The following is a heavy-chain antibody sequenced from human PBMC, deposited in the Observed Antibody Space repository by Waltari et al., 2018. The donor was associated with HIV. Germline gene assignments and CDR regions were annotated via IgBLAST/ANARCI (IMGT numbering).Heavy chain of an antibody. CDR2: IHSPGRT. CDR3: ARGIFGGNPGY. J-gene: IGHJ4*02. V-gene: IGHV4-59*01. D-gene: IGHD2-15*01. Sequence: QLQLRESGPRLVTPLETLALNCSVSGGPITTYLWNWYRQPPGKGLEGIGYIHSPGRTNYNPSLKSRVTISVDTSKTVFALQPKSVTAADTAIYYCARGIFGGNPGYWGRGTLITVS. CDR1: GGPITTYL.